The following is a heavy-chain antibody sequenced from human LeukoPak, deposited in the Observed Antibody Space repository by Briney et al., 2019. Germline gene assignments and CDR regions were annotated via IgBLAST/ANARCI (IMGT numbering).Heavy chain of an antibody. CDR2: SYSGGSS. D-gene: IGHD3-10*01. J-gene: IGHJ4*02. CDR1: GFTVSSNY. V-gene: IGHV3-53*01. CDR3: AKHYYPDY. Sequence: GGSLRLSCAASGFTVSSNYMSWVRQAPGKGLEWVSVSYSGGSSYYADSVKGRFTISRDNSKNPLYLQMNSLGAEDTAVYYCAKHYYPDYWGQGTLVTVSS.